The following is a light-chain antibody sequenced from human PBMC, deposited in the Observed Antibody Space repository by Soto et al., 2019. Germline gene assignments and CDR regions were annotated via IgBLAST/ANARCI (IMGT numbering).Light chain of an antibody. V-gene: IGKV1-39*01. J-gene: IGKJ4*01. CDR3: QQSYSTPRT. CDR2: AAS. CDR1: QSISSY. Sequence: DIQMTQSPSSLSASVGDRVTITCRASQSISSYLNWYQQKPGKAPKLLIYAASSLQSEVPSRFSGSGSGTDFTLNISSLQPEDFATYYCQQSYSTPRTFGGGTKVEIK.